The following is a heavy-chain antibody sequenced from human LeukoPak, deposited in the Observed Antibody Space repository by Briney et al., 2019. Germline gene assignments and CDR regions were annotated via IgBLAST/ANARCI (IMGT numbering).Heavy chain of an antibody. V-gene: IGHV1-18*01. Sequence: ASVKLSCKASGYTFTNYGISWMRQAPGQGLEWMGWISAYNGNTNYAQKLQGRFTMTTDTSTSTAYMELRSLRSDDTAVYYCARLVLLWFGDQDGMDVWGQGTTATVSS. CDR3: ARLVLLWFGDQDGMDV. CDR2: ISAYNGNT. CDR1: GYTFTNYG. J-gene: IGHJ6*02. D-gene: IGHD3-10*01.